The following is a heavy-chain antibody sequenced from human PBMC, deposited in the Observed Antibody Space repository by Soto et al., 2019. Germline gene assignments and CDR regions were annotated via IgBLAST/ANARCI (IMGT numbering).Heavy chain of an antibody. CDR1: GFTFDDYG. D-gene: IGHD2-15*01. Sequence: GGSLRLSCAASGFTFDDYGMSWVRQAPGKGLEWVSGINWNGGSTGYADSVKGRFTISRDNAKNSLYLQMNSLRAEDTAVYYCATAKLLLPWLFDYWGQGTLVTVSS. V-gene: IGHV3-20*04. J-gene: IGHJ4*02. CDR2: INWNGGST. CDR3: ATAKLLLPWLFDY.